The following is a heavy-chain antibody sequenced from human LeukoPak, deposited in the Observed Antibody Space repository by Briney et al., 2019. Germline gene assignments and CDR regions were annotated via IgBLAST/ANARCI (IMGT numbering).Heavy chain of an antibody. Sequence: GGSLRLSCTASGFTFKNFGMHWVRQAPGKGLEWVAVIYYDASNQFYAASVRGRFTISRDNSKNTLYLEMNSLRVEDTAVYYCVRDLGSERTFDFWGQGVLVTVSS. CDR1: GFTFKNFG. CDR2: IYYDASNQ. V-gene: IGHV3-33*01. CDR3: VRDLGSERTFDF. D-gene: IGHD3-16*01. J-gene: IGHJ4*02.